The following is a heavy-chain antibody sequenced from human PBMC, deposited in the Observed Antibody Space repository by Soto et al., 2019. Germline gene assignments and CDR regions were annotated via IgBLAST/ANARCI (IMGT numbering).Heavy chain of an antibody. J-gene: IGHJ4*02. V-gene: IGHV1-18*01. D-gene: IGHD3-22*01. CDR2: ISTYNGNT. CDR3: ARGPTDYYDNSGNYFLDY. Sequence: QVQLVQSGAEVKKPGASVKVSCKASGCTFTTYGMSWVRQAPGQGLDRMGWISTYNGNTKYAERLQGRVTMTTDTTTSTAYMELRSLRSDDTAVYYCARGPTDYYDNSGNYFLDYWGQGTLVTVSS. CDR1: GCTFTTYG.